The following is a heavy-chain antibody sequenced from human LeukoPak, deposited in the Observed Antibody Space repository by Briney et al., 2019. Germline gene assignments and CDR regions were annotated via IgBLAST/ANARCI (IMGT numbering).Heavy chain of an antibody. CDR3: ARDSGVVVTDAFDI. J-gene: IGHJ3*02. V-gene: IGHV4-4*02. CDR1: GGSISSSNW. D-gene: IGHD3-22*01. CDR2: IYHSGST. Sequence: SETLSLTCAVSGGSISSSNWWSWVRQPPGKGLEWIGEIYHSGSTNYNPSLKSRVTISVDKSKNQFSLKLSSVTAADTAVYYCARDSGVVVTDAFDIWGQGTMVTVSS.